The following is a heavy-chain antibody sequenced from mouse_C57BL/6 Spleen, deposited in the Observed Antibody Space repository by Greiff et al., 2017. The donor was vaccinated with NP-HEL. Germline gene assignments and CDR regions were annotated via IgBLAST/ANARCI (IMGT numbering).Heavy chain of an antibody. J-gene: IGHJ4*01. Sequence: EVKLVESGPELVKPGASVKMSFKASGYTFTDYNMHWVKQSHGKSLEWIGYINPNNGGTSYNQKFKGKATLTVNKSSSTAYMEIRSLTSEDSAVYYCARGRQLRPYYAMDYWGQGTSVTVSS. V-gene: IGHV1-22*01. CDR3: ARGRQLRPYYAMDY. D-gene: IGHD3-2*02. CDR2: INPNNGGT. CDR1: GYTFTDYN.